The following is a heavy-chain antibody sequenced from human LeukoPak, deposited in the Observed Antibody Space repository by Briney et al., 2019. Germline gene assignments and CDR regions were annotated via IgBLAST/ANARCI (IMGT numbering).Heavy chain of an antibody. CDR2: VSSDGGST. CDR1: GFTFSNFA. CDR3: VKTGRFSRSWLDN. J-gene: IGHJ4*02. Sequence: GGSLRLSCSTSGFTFSNFAMHWVRQAPGKGLEFVSAVSSDGGSTFYTDSVKGRFTISRDNSKSTLYLQMSSLRPEDTAVYYCVKTGRFSRSWLDNWGQGTQVTVSS. D-gene: IGHD6-13*01. V-gene: IGHV3-64D*09.